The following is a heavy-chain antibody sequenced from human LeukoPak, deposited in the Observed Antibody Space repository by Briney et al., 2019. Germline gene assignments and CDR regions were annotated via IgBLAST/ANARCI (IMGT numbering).Heavy chain of an antibody. CDR2: ISADGATT. CDR3: SKFGTTWFPTF. CDR1: GFDLSTYE. Sequence: GGSLRLSCAASGFDLSTYEMNWVRQAPGKGLEWVSSISADGATTYYADSVKGRFTISKDKAKNRLYLQMNSLRVEDTAVYYCSKFGTTWFPTFWGPGTPVIVSA. D-gene: IGHD1-7*01. J-gene: IGHJ4*02. V-gene: IGHV3-23*01.